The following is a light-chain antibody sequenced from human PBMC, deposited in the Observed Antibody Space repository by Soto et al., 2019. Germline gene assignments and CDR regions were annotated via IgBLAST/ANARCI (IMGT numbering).Light chain of an antibody. CDR2: DAS. Sequence: DIQMTQSPSTLSASVGDRVSITCRASQSISSWLAWYQQKPGKAPKLLIYDASSLESGVPSRFSGSGSGTEFTLTISSLQPDDLATYYCQHYDDYPQTFGQGTRLEIK. CDR3: QHYDDYPQT. J-gene: IGKJ5*01. V-gene: IGKV1-5*01. CDR1: QSISSW.